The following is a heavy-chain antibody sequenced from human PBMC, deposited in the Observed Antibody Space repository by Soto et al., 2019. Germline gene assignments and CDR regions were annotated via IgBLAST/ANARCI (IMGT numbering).Heavy chain of an antibody. J-gene: IGHJ4*02. CDR3: ATESGSTYGYFDH. V-gene: IGHV4-30-4*01. Sequence: SETLSLTCTVSGGSVTSDEDYWTWIRQSPGKGLEWIGYISNSGSTGYNPSLKTRLSMSVDRSKNQLTLRLTSVTAADTAVYFCATESGSTYGYFDHWGQGTQVTVSS. CDR1: GGSVTSDEDY. D-gene: IGHD5-18*01. CDR2: ISNSGST.